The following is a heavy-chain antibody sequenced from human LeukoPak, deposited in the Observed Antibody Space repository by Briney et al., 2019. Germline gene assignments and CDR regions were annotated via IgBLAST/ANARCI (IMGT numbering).Heavy chain of an antibody. CDR1: GGSISSSSYY. J-gene: IGHJ5*02. Sequence: SETLSLTCTVSGGSISSSSYYWGWIRQPPGTGLEWIGSIHYSGSTNYNPSLKSRVTISVDTSKNQFSLKLSSVTAADTAVYYCASALWFGELELDPWGQGTLVTVSS. V-gene: IGHV4-39*07. CDR3: ASALWFGELELDP. CDR2: IHYSGST. D-gene: IGHD3-10*01.